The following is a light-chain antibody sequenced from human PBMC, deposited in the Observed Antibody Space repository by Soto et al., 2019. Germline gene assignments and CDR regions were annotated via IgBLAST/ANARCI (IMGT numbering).Light chain of an antibody. CDR1: QSVSSSY. Sequence: EIVLTQSPGTLSLSPGERATLSCRASQSVSSSYLAWYQQKPGQAPRLLIYGVSSRATGIPDRFSGSGSGKDFTVTISRLEAEDVAVYYCQHYVISPPMTFGQGTRLEIK. CDR3: QHYVISPPMT. J-gene: IGKJ5*01. V-gene: IGKV3-20*01. CDR2: GVS.